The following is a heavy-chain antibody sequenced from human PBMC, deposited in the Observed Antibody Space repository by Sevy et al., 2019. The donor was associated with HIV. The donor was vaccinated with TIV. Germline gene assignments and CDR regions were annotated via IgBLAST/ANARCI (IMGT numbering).Heavy chain of an antibody. CDR3: ARRGRSSSLSHFDY. CDR1: GFTFSDYY. Sequence: GGSLRLSCAASGFTFSDYYMNWVRQAPGKGLEWVSYISSSGITIYYADSVKGRFTISRDNAKNSLHLQMNSLRAEDTAVYYCARRGRSSSLSHFDYWGQGTLVTVSS. J-gene: IGHJ4*02. V-gene: IGHV3-11*01. CDR2: ISSSGITI. D-gene: IGHD6-6*01.